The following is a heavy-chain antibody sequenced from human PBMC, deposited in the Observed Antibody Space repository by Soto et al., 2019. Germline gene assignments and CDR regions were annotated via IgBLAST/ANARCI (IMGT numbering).Heavy chain of an antibody. Sequence: QVQLVQSGAEVEKPGSSVKVSCTASGYTFTTNSLNWVRQAPGQGLEWMGGIIPVVGTTKYAQKYQDRGTITGDKSTNTAYMELSSLRADDTAVYYCARGLLYATTYFDYWGQGTPVTVSS. CDR2: IIPVVGTT. CDR1: GYTFTTNS. D-gene: IGHD2-8*01. CDR3: ARGLLYATTYFDY. J-gene: IGHJ4*02. V-gene: IGHV1-69*06.